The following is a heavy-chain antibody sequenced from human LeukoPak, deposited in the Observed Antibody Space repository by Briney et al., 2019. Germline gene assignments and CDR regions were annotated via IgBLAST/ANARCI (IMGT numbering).Heavy chain of an antibody. J-gene: IGHJ4*01. CDR2: ISDSGGST. D-gene: IGHD6-13*01. CDR1: GFTFSSYA. V-gene: IGHV3-23*01. Sequence: PGGSLRLSCAASGFTFSSYAMSWVRQAPGKGLEWVSAISDSGGSTYYADSVKGRFTISRDNSKNTLYLHMNSLRAEDTAVYYCAKDPIQYSSSWIFDYWGQGTLVTVSS. CDR3: AKDPIQYSSSWIFDY.